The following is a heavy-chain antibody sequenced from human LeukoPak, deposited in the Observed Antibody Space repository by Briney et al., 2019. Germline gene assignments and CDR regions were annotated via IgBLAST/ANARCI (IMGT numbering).Heavy chain of an antibody. CDR3: ANPHGSSSSYYFDY. CDR2: IIPILGIA. CDR1: GGTFSSYA. V-gene: IGHV1-69*04. Sequence: GASVKVSCKASGGTFSSYAISWVRQAPGQGLEWMGRIIPILGIANYAQKFQGRVTITADKSTSTAYMELSSLRSEDTAVYYCANPHGSSSSYYFDYWGQGTLVTVSS. J-gene: IGHJ4*02. D-gene: IGHD6-13*01.